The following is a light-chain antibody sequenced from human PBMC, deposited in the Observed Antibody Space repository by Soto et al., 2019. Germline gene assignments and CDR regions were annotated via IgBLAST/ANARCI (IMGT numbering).Light chain of an antibody. CDR3: QQYENLPT. J-gene: IGKJ5*01. CDR1: QSISSY. Sequence: DIQMTQSPSSLSASVGDRVTITCRASQSISSYLNWYQQKPGKAPKLLIYDASNLETGVPSRSSGSGSGTDFTFTISSLQPEDIATYYCQQYENLPTFGQGTRLEIK. CDR2: DAS. V-gene: IGKV1-33*01.